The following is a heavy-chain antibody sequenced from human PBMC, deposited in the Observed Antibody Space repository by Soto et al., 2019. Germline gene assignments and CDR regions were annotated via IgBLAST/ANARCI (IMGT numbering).Heavy chain of an antibody. Sequence: GGSLRLSCAASRFTFRTYAMHWVRQAPGKGLEWVAVISYDGSNKNYADSVKGRFTISRDNSKNTLYLQMNSLRAEDTAMYFCARDQYYYGGSGYPQNDAFDIWGQGTMVTVSS. CDR2: ISYDGSNK. J-gene: IGHJ3*02. D-gene: IGHD3-22*01. CDR1: RFTFRTYA. CDR3: ARDQYYYGGSGYPQNDAFDI. V-gene: IGHV3-30-3*01.